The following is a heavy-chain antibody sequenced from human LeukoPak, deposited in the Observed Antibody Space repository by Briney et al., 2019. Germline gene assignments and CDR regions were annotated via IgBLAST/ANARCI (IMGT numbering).Heavy chain of an antibody. CDR1: GGSLSSGDYY. J-gene: IGHJ4*02. Sequence: PSQTLSLTCTVSGGSLSSGDYYWSWIRQPPGKGLEWIGYIYYSGSTYYNPSLKSRVTISVDTSKNQFSLKLSSVTAADTAVYYCARGNGGYLEDSWGQGTLVTVSS. CDR2: IYYSGST. D-gene: IGHD5-12*01. V-gene: IGHV4-30-4*01. CDR3: ARGNGGYLEDS.